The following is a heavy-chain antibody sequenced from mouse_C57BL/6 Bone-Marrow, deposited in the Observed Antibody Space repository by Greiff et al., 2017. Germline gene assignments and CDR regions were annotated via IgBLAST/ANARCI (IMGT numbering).Heavy chain of an antibody. CDR1: GYTFTDYY. J-gene: IGHJ2*01. D-gene: IGHD1-1*01. CDR2: INPYNGGT. CDR3: ARNGSRLYYFDY. V-gene: IGHV1-19*01. Sequence: EVQLLQSGPVLVKPGASVKMSCKASGYTFTDYYMNWVKQSHGKSLEWIGVINPYNGGTSYNQKFKGKATLTVDKSSSTAYMELNSLTSEDSAVYYCARNGSRLYYFDYWGQGTTLTVSS.